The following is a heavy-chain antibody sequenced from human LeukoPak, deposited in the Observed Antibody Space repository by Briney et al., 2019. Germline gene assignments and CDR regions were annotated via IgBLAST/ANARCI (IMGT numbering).Heavy chain of an antibody. J-gene: IGHJ4*02. CDR3: ARDPESSSFDL. CDR2: IDQGGSVR. D-gene: IGHD6-13*01. Sequence: GGSLRLSCAASGFSFSSYWMSWVRQTPEKGLEFVANIDQGGSVRNYMDSLKGRCTISRDNAKKSLYLEINSLRADDTAVYYCARDPESSSFDLWGRGALVTVSS. CDR1: GFSFSSYW. V-gene: IGHV3-7*01.